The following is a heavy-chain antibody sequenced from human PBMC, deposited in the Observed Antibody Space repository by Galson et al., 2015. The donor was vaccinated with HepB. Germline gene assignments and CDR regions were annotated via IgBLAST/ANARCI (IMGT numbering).Heavy chain of an antibody. CDR1: GFTFSSYA. V-gene: IGHV3-66*01. D-gene: IGHD1-20*01. CDR2: IYDNGNT. Sequence: SLRLSCAASGFTFSSYAMSWVRQAPEKGLEWVSDIYDNGNTYYADSVKGRFAISRDNSRNTLSLQMNSLRAEDTAVYYCTREINWAFHIWGQGTTVTVSS. J-gene: IGHJ3*02. CDR3: TREINWAFHI.